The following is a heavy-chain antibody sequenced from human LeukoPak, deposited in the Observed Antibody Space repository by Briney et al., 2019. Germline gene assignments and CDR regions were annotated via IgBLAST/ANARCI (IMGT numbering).Heavy chain of an antibody. V-gene: IGHV4-59*01. CDR1: GGSISSYY. CDR3: ARETRELPDY. Sequence: PSETLSLTCTVSGGSISSYYWSWIRQPPGQGLEWIGYIYYSGSTNYNPSLKSRVTISVDTSKNQYSLKLSSVTAADTAVYYCARETRELPDYWGQGTLVTVSS. D-gene: IGHD1-26*01. J-gene: IGHJ4*02. CDR2: IYYSGST.